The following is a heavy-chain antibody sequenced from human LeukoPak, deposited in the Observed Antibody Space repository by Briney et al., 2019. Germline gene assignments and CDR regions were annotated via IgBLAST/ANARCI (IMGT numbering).Heavy chain of an antibody. Sequence: GGSLRLSCAASGFTFSSYGMHWVRQAPGKGLEWVAVISYDGSNKYYADSVKGRFTISRDNSKNTLYLQMNSLRAEDTAVYYCAKDRAVVVVTAMDDYWGQGTLVTVSS. CDR2: ISYDGSNK. CDR3: AKDRAVVVVTAMDDY. CDR1: GFTFSSYG. D-gene: IGHD2-21*02. J-gene: IGHJ4*02. V-gene: IGHV3-30*18.